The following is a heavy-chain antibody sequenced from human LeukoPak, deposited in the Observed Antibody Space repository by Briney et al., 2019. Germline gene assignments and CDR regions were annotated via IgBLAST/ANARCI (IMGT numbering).Heavy chain of an antibody. J-gene: IGHJ4*02. CDR2: IYYSGST. D-gene: IGHD3-22*01. V-gene: IGHV4-59*01. CDR1: GGSISSYY. CDR3: ARNSAYYHDSSGRGYFDY. Sequence: SETLSLTCTVSGGSISSYYWSWIRQPPGKGLEWIGYIYYSGSTNYNPSLKSRVTISVDTSKNQFSLKLSSATAADTAVYYCARNSAYYHDSSGRGYFDYWGQGTLVTVSS.